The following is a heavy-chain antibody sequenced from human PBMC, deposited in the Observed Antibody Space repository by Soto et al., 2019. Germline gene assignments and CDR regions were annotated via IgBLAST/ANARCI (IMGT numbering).Heavy chain of an antibody. CDR2: IYYSGST. D-gene: IGHD6-13*01. V-gene: IGHV4-39*01. CDR1: GGSISSSSYY. CDR3: ARLPRRGYSSSWYL. Sequence: KSSETLSLTXTVSGGSISSSSYYWGWIRQPPGKGLEWIGSIYYSGSTYYNPSLKSRVTISVDTSKNQFSLKLSSVTAADTAVYYCARLPRRGYSSSWYLWGQGTLVTVSS. J-gene: IGHJ4*02.